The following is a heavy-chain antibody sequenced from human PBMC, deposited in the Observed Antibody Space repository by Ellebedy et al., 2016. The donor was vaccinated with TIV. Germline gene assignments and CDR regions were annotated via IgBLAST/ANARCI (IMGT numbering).Heavy chain of an antibody. CDR2: IRYDGSNK. J-gene: IGHJ6*02. D-gene: IGHD6-19*01. CDR3: AKVIAVAGPYYYYGMDV. CDR1: GFTFSSYG. V-gene: IGHV3-30*02. Sequence: PGGSLRLFCAASGFTFSSYGMHWVRQAPGKGLEWVAFIRYDGSNKYYADSVKGRFTISRDNSKNTLYLQMNSLRAEDTAVYYCAKVIAVAGPYYYYGMDVWGQGTTVTVSS.